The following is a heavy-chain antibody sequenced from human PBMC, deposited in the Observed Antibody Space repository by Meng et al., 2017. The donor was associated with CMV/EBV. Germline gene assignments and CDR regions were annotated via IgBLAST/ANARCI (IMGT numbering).Heavy chain of an antibody. CDR2: IRSKANSDAT. Sequence: GEALKISCAASGITFSGSAMHGVRQASGKGLEWVGRIRSKANSDATAYAASVKGRITISRDDSKNTAYLQMNSLKTEDTAVYYCTRPNAYYDFWSGYGMGYYYYGMDVWGQGTTVTVSS. J-gene: IGHJ6*02. V-gene: IGHV3-73*01. CDR3: TRPNAYYDFWSGYGMGYYYYGMDV. CDR1: GITFSGSA. D-gene: IGHD3-3*01.